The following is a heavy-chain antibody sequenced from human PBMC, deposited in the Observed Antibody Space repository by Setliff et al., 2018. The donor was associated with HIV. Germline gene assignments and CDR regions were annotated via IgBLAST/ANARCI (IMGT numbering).Heavy chain of an antibody. V-gene: IGHV1-46*04. D-gene: IGHD6-6*01. CDR2: INPSGGGA. CDR1: GYILTSHY. J-gene: IGHJ4*02. Sequence: GASVKVSCKASGYILTSHYMHWVRQAPGQGLEWMGIINPSGGGASYAQKLQGRVTMTRDTSTNTVYMELSSLTFEDTAVYFCARDLGPNRVIASRPPLPNFDYWGQGTLVTVSS. CDR3: ARDLGPNRVIASRPPLPNFDY.